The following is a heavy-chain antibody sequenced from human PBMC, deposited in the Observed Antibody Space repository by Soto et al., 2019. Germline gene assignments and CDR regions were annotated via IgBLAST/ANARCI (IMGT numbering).Heavy chain of an antibody. Sequence: QVQLVQSGAEVKKPGSSVKVSCKTSGGTFSSYAISWVRQAPGLGLEWMGGIIPIFGTANYAQKFQGRVTITADESTITAYMELSSLRSEDTAVYYCARVNDSSGYYHYYFDYWGQGTLVTVSS. CDR2: IIPIFGTA. V-gene: IGHV1-69*12. CDR3: ARVNDSSGYYHYYFDY. D-gene: IGHD3-22*01. J-gene: IGHJ4*02. CDR1: GGTFSSYA.